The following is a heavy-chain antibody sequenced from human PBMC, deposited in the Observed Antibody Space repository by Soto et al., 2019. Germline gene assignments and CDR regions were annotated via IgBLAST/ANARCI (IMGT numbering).Heavy chain of an antibody. D-gene: IGHD5-12*01. V-gene: IGHV4-34*01. CDR2: INHSGST. CDR3: ARESKDIVATKPLTMDV. CDR1: GGSFSGYY. Sequence: QVQLQQWGAGLLKPSETLSLTCAVYGGSFSGYYWSWIRQPPGKGLEWIGEINHSGSTNYNPSLKSRVTISVDTSKNQFYLKLSSVTAADTAVYYCARESKDIVATKPLTMDVWGKGTTVTVSS. J-gene: IGHJ6*03.